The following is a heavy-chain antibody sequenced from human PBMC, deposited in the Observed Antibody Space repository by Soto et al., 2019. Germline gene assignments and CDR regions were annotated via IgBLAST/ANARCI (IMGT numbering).Heavy chain of an antibody. D-gene: IGHD2-15*01. CDR3: ARGAPEGCSGGSCYAPDY. CDR2: ISAYNGNT. V-gene: IGHV1-18*01. CDR1: GYTFTSYG. J-gene: IGHJ4*02. Sequence: ASVKVSCKASGYTFTSYGISWVRQAPGQGLEWMGWISAYNGNTNYAQKLQGRVTMTTDTSTSTAYMELRSLRSDDTAVYYCARGAPEGCSGGSCYAPDYWGQGTLVTVSS.